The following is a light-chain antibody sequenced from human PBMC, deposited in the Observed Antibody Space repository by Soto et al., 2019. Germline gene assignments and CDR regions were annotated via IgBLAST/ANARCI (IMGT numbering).Light chain of an antibody. CDR2: GAT. Sequence: EIVLTQSPGTLSLSPGETASLSCWASQSIVSNFLAWYQQRRGQPPRLLIHGATTRATGIPARFSGSGSGTEFTLTISSLQSEDFAVYYCQQYNNWPRTFGQGTKVESK. CDR3: QQYNNWPRT. CDR1: QSIVSNF. V-gene: IGKV3-15*01. J-gene: IGKJ1*01.